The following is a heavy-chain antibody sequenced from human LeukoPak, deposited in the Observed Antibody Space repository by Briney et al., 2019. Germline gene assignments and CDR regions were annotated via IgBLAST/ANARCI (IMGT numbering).Heavy chain of an antibody. D-gene: IGHD2-15*01. V-gene: IGHV4-34*01. Sequence: SETLSLTCAVFGGSLSGHYWSCIRQPPGKGLEWIGEINHSGSTNYNPSLKSRVTISVDTSKNQFSLKLSSVTAADTAVYYCARRASVAATLDYWCQGTLVTVSS. CDR1: GGSLSGHY. J-gene: IGHJ4*02. CDR2: INHSGST. CDR3: ARRASVAATLDY.